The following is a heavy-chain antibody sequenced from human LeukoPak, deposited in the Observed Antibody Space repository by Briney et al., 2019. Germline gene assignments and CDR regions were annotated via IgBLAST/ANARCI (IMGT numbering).Heavy chain of an antibody. D-gene: IGHD6-19*01. J-gene: IGHJ4*02. V-gene: IGHV1-8*01. Sequence: ASVKVSCKASGYTFTSYDINWVRQATGQGLEWMGWMNPNSGNTGYAQKFQGRVTITTDESTSTAYMELSSLRSEDTAVYYCARNSISSGWYGGDFDYWGQGTLVTVSS. CDR2: MNPNSGNT. CDR3: ARNSISSGWYGGDFDY. CDR1: GYTFTSYD.